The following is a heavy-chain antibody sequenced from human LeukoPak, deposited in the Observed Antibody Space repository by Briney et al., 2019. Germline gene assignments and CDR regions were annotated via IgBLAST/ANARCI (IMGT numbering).Heavy chain of an antibody. CDR1: GFTFSSYA. Sequence: GGSLRLSCAASGFTFSSYAMHWVRQAPGKVLELVAVISYDGSNKYYADSVKGRFTISRDNSKNTLYLQMNSLRAEDTAVYYCARDRTAMVSTDYYYGMDVWGQGTTVTVSS. CDR2: ISYDGSNK. CDR3: ARDRTAMVSTDYYYGMDV. J-gene: IGHJ6*02. D-gene: IGHD5-18*01. V-gene: IGHV3-30-3*01.